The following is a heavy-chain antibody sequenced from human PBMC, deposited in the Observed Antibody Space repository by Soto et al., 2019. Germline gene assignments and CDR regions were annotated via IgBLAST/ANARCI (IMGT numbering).Heavy chain of an antibody. V-gene: IGHV5-51*01. CDR3: ARYLDDGLHYWFDP. J-gene: IGHJ5*02. CDR2: IWPGDSDT. D-gene: IGHD3-16*01. CDR1: GYSFTMFC. Sequence: GESLSSSCEDSGYSFTMFCIAWVLQRPGKGLEWMGIIWPGDSDTRYGLSFQGQVTISADKSITTAYLQWRSLKASDAAMYFCARYLDDGLHYWFDPWGQGTQVTVPQ.